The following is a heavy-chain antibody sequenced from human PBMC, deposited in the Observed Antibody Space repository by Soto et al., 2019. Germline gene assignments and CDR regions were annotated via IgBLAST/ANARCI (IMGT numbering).Heavy chain of an antibody. V-gene: IGHV1-18*04. CDR3: TREAGWQRMVPYD. D-gene: IGHD6-25*01. CDR2: ISAVNGDT. J-gene: IGHJ4*02. CDR1: GYTFTSYG. Sequence: QVQLVQSGSEVKKPGASVNVSCKAFGYTFTSYGCSWVRQVPGQGLEWLGWISAVNGDTQYAQTMKGRLTVTTDTSTTTVHMQLRSLTPADTAVYYCTREAGWQRMVPYDWGQGTLVSVS.